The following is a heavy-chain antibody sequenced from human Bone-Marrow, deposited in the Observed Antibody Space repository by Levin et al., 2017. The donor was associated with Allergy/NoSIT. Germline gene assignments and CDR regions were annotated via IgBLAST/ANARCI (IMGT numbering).Heavy chain of an antibody. CDR3: ASSNFGDHPIAVTALDY. Sequence: PGGSLRLSCAVSGFTVSFNHMSWLRQAPGKGLEWVSVIYSAGNTYYADSVKGRFTISRDNSKHTLYLQLNSLRAEDTAVYYCASSNFGDHPIAVTALDYWGQGTLVTVSS. J-gene: IGHJ4*02. CDR1: GFTVSFNH. D-gene: IGHD6-19*01. CDR2: IYSAGNT. V-gene: IGHV3-66*01.